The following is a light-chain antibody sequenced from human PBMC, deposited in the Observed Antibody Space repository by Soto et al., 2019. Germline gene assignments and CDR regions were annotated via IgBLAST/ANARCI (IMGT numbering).Light chain of an antibody. CDR3: QQCGSSRRT. CDR2: GAS. J-gene: IGKJ1*01. V-gene: IGKV3-20*01. CDR1: QSVASDC. Sequence: EIVLTQSPGPLSLSPGERATLSCRASQSVASDCLAWYRQRPGQAPRLLIYGASTRATGTPDRISGSGSGTDFTLTISRLEPEDFAVYYCQQCGSSRRTFGQGTRVEIK.